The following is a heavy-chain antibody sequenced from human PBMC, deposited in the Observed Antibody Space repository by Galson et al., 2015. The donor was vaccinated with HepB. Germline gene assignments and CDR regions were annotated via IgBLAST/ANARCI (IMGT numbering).Heavy chain of an antibody. CDR1: GYTFTSYG. V-gene: IGHV1-18*04. Sequence: QSGAEVKKPGASVKVSCKASGYTFTSYGISWVRQAPGQGLEWMGWISAYNGNTNYAQKLQGRVTMTTDTSTSTAYMELRSLRSDDTAVYYCARDEGWERIPGKLTGTVASDYWGQGTLVTVSS. CDR2: ISAYNGNT. D-gene: IGHD1-7*01. J-gene: IGHJ4*02. CDR3: ARDEGWERIPGKLTGTVASDY.